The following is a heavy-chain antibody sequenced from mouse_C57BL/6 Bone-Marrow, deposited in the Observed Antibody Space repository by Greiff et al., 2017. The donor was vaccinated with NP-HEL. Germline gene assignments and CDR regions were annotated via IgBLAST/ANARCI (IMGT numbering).Heavy chain of an antibody. Sequence: QVQLQQPGAELVRPGTSVKLSCKASGYTFTSYWMHWVKQRPGQGLEWIGVIDPSDSYTNYNQKFKGKATLTVDTSSSTAYMQLSSLTSEYSAVYYCASGSGWGQGTTLTVSS. J-gene: IGHJ2*01. D-gene: IGHD1-1*01. CDR3: ASGSG. CDR2: IDPSDSYT. CDR1: GYTFTSYW. V-gene: IGHV1-59*01.